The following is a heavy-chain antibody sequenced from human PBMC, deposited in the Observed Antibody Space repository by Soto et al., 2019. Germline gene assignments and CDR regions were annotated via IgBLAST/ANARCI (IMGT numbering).Heavy chain of an antibody. CDR2: IDPSDSYT. J-gene: IGHJ5*01. V-gene: IGHV5-10-1*01. Sequence: PGESLKLSGKASGYNFTAFWIHWVRQMPGKGLEWLGKIDPSDSYTNYSPSFEGHVTISTDNSITTAYLQWSSLRASDTALYFCARVHKNWFDSWAQGTMVTVSS. CDR3: ARVHKNWFDS. CDR1: GYNFTAFW.